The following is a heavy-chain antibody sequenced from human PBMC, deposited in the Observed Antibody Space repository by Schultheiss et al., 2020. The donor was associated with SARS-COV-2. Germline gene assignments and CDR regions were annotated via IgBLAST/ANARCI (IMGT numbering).Heavy chain of an antibody. V-gene: IGHV4-4*07. CDR1: GGSISSYY. D-gene: IGHD2-21*02. J-gene: IGHJ1*01. CDR3: ARSPWGCGGDCYYQH. Sequence: SQTLSLTCTVSGGSISSYYWSWIRQPAGKGLEWIGRIYTSGSTNYNPSLKSRVTISVDTSKNQFSLKLSSVTAADTAVYYCARSPWGCGGDCYYQHWGQGTLVTVSS. CDR2: IYTSGST.